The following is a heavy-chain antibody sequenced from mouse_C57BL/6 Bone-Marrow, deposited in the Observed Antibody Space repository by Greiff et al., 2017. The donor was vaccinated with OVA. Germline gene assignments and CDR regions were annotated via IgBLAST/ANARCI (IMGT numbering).Heavy chain of an antibody. CDR2: INPGSGGT. CDR3: ARCTAQAYYFDY. CDR1: GYAFTNYL. D-gene: IGHD3-2*02. Sequence: QVQLKQSGAELVRPGTSVKVSCKASGYAFTNYLIEWVKQRPGQGLEWIGVINPGSGGTNYNEKFQGKATLTADKSSSTAYMQLSSLTSEDSAVYFCARCTAQAYYFDYWGQGTTLTVSS. J-gene: IGHJ2*01. V-gene: IGHV1-54*01.